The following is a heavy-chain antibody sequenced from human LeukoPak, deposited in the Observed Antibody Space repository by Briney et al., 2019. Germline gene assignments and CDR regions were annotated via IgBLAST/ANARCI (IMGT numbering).Heavy chain of an antibody. CDR3: ARDLQVTMNPE. D-gene: IGHD3-22*01. Sequence: GASVKVSCKASGGTFSSYAISWVRRAPGQGLEWMGRIIPILGIANYAQKFQGRVTITADKSTSTAYMELSSLRSEDTAVYYCARDLQVTMNPEWGQGTLVTVSS. CDR1: GGTFSSYA. CDR2: IIPILGIA. V-gene: IGHV1-69*04. J-gene: IGHJ4*02.